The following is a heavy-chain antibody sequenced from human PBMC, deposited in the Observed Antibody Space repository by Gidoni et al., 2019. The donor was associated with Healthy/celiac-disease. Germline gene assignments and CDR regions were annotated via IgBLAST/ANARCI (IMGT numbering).Heavy chain of an antibody. CDR1: GFPFSSYA. CDR2: ISYDGSNK. V-gene: IGHV3-30-3*01. Sequence: QVQLAASGGGVVPPGRSLRLPCAASGFPFSSYALPWVRQAPGKGLEWVAVISYDGSNKYYADSVKGRFTISRDNSKNTLYLQMNSLRAEDTAVYYGARDRRGDWGQGTLVTVSS. J-gene: IGHJ4*02. D-gene: IGHD4-17*01. CDR3: ARDRRGD.